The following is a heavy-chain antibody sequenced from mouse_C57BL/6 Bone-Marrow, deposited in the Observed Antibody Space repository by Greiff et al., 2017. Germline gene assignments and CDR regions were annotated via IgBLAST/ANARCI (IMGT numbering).Heavy chain of an antibody. Sequence: VQLKESGPGLVKPSQSLSLTCSVTGYSITSGYYWNWIRQFPGNKLEWMGYISYDGSNNYNPTLKNLISITRDKSKNQFFLKLNSVTTEDTATYYCARVRNYYGSSYDYAMDYWGQGTSVTVSS. CDR2: ISYDGSN. CDR1: GYSITSGYY. V-gene: IGHV3-6*01. J-gene: IGHJ4*01. CDR3: ARVRNYYGSSYDYAMDY. D-gene: IGHD1-1*01.